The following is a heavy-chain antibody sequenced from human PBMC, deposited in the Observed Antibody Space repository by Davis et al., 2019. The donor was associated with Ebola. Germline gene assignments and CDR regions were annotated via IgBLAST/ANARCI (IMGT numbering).Heavy chain of an antibody. D-gene: IGHD3-9*01. Sequence: SVKVSCKASGGTFSSYAISWVRQAPGQGLEWMGGIIPIFGTANYAQKFQGRVTITADESTSTAYMELSSLRSEDTAVYYCASVHYDILTGYYFNFDYWGQGTLVTVSS. CDR3: ASVHYDILTGYYFNFDY. J-gene: IGHJ4*02. CDR2: IIPIFGTA. V-gene: IGHV1-69*13. CDR1: GGTFSSYA.